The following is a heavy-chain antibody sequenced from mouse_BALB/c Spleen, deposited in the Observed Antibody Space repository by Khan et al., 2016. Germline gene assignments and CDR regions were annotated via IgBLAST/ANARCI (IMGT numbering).Heavy chain of an antibody. V-gene: IGHV7-3*02. CDR3: ARDWVRDY. D-gene: IGHD2-14*01. J-gene: IGHJ2*01. CDR1: GFTFTDYY. CDR2: IRNKANGYTT. Sequence: EVELVESGGGLVQPGGSLRLSCATAGFTFTDYYMSWVRQPPGKALEWLGFIRNKANGYTTEYSASVKGRFTISRDNSQSILYLQMNTLRAEDSATYYCARDWVRDYWGQGTTLTVSS.